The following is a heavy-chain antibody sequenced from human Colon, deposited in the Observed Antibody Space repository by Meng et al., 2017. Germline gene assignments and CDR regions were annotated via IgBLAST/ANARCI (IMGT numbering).Heavy chain of an antibody. D-gene: IGHD6-19*01. CDR2: VYHRGST. CDR3: ARDYRWLESYYFDY. V-gene: IGHV4-4*02. J-gene: IGHJ4*02. Sequence: PSGILTLTLSVSGGSISSRKWWSWVRQPQGKVLELIGEVYHRGSTTYNTSLKSRVTISVDKSKNQFSLKLSSVTVADTAVYYCARDYRWLESYYFDYWGQGTLVTVSS. CDR1: GGSISSRKW.